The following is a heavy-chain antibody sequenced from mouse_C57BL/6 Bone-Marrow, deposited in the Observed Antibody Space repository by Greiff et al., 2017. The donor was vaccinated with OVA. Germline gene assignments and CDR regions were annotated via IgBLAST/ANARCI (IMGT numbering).Heavy chain of an antibody. V-gene: IGHV2-9-1*01. J-gene: IGHJ2*01. Sequence: VQLKESGPGLVAPSQSLSITCTVSGFSLTSYAISWVRQPPGKGLEWLGVIWTGGGTNYNSAPKSRLSISKDNSKSQVFLKMNSIQTDDAAKYYCTRNYYDVDYWGQGTTLTVSS. CDR3: TRNYYDVDY. D-gene: IGHD1-1*01. CDR1: GFSLTSYA. CDR2: IWTGGGT.